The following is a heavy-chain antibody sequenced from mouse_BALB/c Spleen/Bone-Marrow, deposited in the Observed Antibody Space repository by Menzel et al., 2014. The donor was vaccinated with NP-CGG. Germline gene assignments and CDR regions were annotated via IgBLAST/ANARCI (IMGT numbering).Heavy chain of an antibody. D-gene: IGHD2-3*01. V-gene: IGHV14-3*02. CDR2: IDPANGNT. J-gene: IGHJ4*01. CDR1: GFNIKDTY. Sequence: EVQLQQSGAELVKPGVSVKLSCTASGFNIKDTYMYWVKQRPEQGLEWIGKIDPANGNTKYDPKFQGKATITADTSSNTAYLQLSSLTSEDTAVYYCAVYDGYAMDYWGQGTSVTVSS. CDR3: AVYDGYAMDY.